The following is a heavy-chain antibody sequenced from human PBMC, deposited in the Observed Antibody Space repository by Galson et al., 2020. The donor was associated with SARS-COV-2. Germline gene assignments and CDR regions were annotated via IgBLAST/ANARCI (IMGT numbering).Heavy chain of an antibody. CDR2: IIPILGIA. CDR1: GGTFSSYT. V-gene: IGHV1-69*02. Sequence: SVKVSCKASGGTFSSYTISWVRQAPGQGLEWMGRIIPILGIANYAQKFQGRVTITADKSTSTAYMELSSLRSEDTAVYYCALQSSGYYYGLDYWGQGTLVTVSS. D-gene: IGHD3-22*01. J-gene: IGHJ4*02. CDR3: ALQSSGYYYGLDY.